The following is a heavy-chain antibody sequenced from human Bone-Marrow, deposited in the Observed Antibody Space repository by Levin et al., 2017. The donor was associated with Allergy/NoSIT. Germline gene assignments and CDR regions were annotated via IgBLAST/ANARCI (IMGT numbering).Heavy chain of an antibody. D-gene: IGHD2-15*01. CDR3: AREGAVVAATETDY. Sequence: QTGGSLRLSCAASGFTVSSNYMSWVRQAPGKGLEWVSVIYSGGSTYYADSVKGRFTISRDNSKNTLYLQMNSLRAEDTAVYYCAREGAVVAATETDYWGQGTLVTVSS. CDR2: IYSGGST. CDR1: GFTVSSNY. V-gene: IGHV3-53*01. J-gene: IGHJ4*02.